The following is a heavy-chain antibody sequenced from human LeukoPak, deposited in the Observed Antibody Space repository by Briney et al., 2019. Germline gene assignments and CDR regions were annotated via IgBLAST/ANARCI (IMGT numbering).Heavy chain of an antibody. V-gene: IGHV3-33*01. CDR2: IWYDGRSK. D-gene: IGHD2-15*01. CDR1: GFTFSNYG. J-gene: IGHJ4*02. Sequence: GGSLRLSCAASGFTFSNYGMHWVRQAPGKGLEWVAVIWYDGRSKYYADSVKGRFTISRDNSKNTLYLQMNSLRAEDTAVYYCARIPTRLAHFDYWGQGTLVTVSS. CDR3: ARIPTRLAHFDY.